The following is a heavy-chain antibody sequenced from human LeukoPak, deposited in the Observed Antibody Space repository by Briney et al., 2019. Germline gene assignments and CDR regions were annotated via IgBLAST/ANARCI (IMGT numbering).Heavy chain of an antibody. D-gene: IGHD1-26*01. CDR1: GFTFSSYA. Sequence: PGGSLRLSCAASGFTFSSYAMHWVRQAPGKGLEWVAVISYDGGNKYYADSVKGRFTISRDNSKNTLYLQMNSLRAEDTAVYYCARAPGSYWHYFDYWGQGTLVTVSS. CDR3: ARAPGSYWHYFDY. V-gene: IGHV3-30-3*01. CDR2: ISYDGGNK. J-gene: IGHJ4*02.